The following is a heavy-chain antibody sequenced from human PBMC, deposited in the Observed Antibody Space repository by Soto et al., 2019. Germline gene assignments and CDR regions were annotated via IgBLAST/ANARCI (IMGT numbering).Heavy chain of an antibody. CDR2: IYPGDSDT. D-gene: IGHD6-6*01. J-gene: IGHJ3*02. Sequence: GESLKISCKGSGYSFTSYWIGWVRQMPGKGLEWMGIIYPGDSDTRYSPSFQGQVTISADKSISTAYLQWSSLKASDTAMYYCASWGVWQLAPNAFDIWGQGTMVTVSS. V-gene: IGHV5-51*01. CDR1: GYSFTSYW. CDR3: ASWGVWQLAPNAFDI.